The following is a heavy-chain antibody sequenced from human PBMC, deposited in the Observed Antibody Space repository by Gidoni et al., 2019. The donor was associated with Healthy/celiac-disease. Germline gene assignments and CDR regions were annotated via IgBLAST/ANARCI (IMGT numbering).Heavy chain of an antibody. D-gene: IGHD3-3*01. CDR3: ARTLWIFGKAYGMDV. CDR2: ISSSGSTI. Sequence: QVQLVESGGGLVKPGGSLRLSCAASGFTFSDYYMRWIRKAPGKGLEWVSYISSSGSTIYYADAVKGRFVISRDNAKNSLYLQMNSLSAEDTAVYYCARTLWIFGKAYGMDVWGQGTTVTVSS. CDR1: GFTFSDYY. V-gene: IGHV3-11*01. J-gene: IGHJ6*02.